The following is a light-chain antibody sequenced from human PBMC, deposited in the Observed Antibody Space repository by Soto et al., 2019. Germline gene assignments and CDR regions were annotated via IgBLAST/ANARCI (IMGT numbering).Light chain of an antibody. J-gene: IGLJ3*02. Sequence: NFMLPQPHSVSESPGKTVTISCTRSSGSIASNYVQWFQQRPGSAPTTVIYEDNQRPSGVPDRFSGSIDSSSNSASLTISGLKTEDEADYYCQSYDSSSRVFGGGTKLTVL. V-gene: IGLV6-57*04. CDR3: QSYDSSSRV. CDR1: SGSIASNY. CDR2: EDN.